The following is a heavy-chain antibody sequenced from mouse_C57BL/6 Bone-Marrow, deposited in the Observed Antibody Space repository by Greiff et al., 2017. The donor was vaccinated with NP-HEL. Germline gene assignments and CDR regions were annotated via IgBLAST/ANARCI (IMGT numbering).Heavy chain of an antibody. CDR1: GFTFSSYG. J-gene: IGHJ3*01. V-gene: IGHV5-6*01. CDR2: ISSGGSYT. Sequence: EVNLVESGGDLVKPGGSLKLSCAASGFTFSSYGMSWVRQTPDKRLEWVATISSGGSYTYSPDSVKGRFTISRDNAKNTLYLQMSSLKSEDTAMYYCARIYYDYDAWFAYWGQGTLVTVSA. CDR3: ARIYYDYDAWFAY. D-gene: IGHD2-4*01.